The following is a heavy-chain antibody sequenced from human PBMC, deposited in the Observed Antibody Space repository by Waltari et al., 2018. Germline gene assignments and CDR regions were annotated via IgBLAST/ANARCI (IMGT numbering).Heavy chain of an antibody. CDR1: GGSISSGSYY. V-gene: IGHV4-61*09. CDR3: ARAIGWYSDI. CDR2: IYTSGST. D-gene: IGHD6-19*01. Sequence: QVQLQESGPGLVKPSQTLSLTCTVSGGSISSGSYYWSWIRQPAGKGLEWIGYIYTSGSTNYNPSLKSRVTISVDTSKNQFSLKLSSVTAADTAVYYCARAIGWYSDIWGQGTMVTVSS. J-gene: IGHJ3*02.